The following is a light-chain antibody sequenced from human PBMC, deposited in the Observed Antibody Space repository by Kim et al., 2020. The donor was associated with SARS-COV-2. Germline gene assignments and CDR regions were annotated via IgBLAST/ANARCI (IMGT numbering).Light chain of an antibody. CDR2: GAS. J-gene: IGKJ2*01. V-gene: IGKV3-15*01. Sequence: EIVMTQSPATLSVPPGERATLSCTASQSVSNNLAWYQHKPGQPPRLLIYGASTRATGVPARFSGSGSGTDFTLTVSSLQSEDFAVYYCHQYNDWPPGDTFGQGTKLEI. CDR3: HQYNDWPPGDT. CDR1: QSVSNN.